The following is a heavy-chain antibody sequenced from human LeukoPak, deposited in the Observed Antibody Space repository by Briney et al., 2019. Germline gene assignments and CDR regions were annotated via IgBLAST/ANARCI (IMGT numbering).Heavy chain of an antibody. CDR1: GFTFSSYA. D-gene: IGHD3-3*01. J-gene: IGHJ4*02. Sequence: GGSLRLSCAASGFTFSSYAMSWVRQAPGKGLEWVSAISGSGGSTYYADSVKGRFTISRDNSKNTLYLQMSSLRAEDTAVYYCASRTRTYYDFWSGYYPQPYFDYWGQGTLVTVSS. CDR2: ISGSGGST. V-gene: IGHV3-23*01. CDR3: ASRTRTYYDFWSGYYPQPYFDY.